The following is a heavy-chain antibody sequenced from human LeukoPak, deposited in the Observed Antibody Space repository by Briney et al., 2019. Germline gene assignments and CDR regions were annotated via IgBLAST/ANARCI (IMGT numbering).Heavy chain of an antibody. CDR3: ARVRGGMSRGVLRDAFDI. J-gene: IGHJ3*02. CDR1: GGSISSGGYY. CDR2: IYYSGST. Sequence: PSETLSLTCTVSGGSISSGGYYWSWIRQHPGKGLEWIGYIYYSGSTYYNPSLKSRVTISVDTSKNQFSLKLSSVTAADTAVYYCARVRGGMSRGVLRDAFDIWGQGTMVTVSS. D-gene: IGHD3-10*01. V-gene: IGHV4-31*03.